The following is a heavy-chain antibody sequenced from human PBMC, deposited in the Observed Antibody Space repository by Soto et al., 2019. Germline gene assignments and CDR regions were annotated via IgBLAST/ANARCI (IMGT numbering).Heavy chain of an antibody. J-gene: IGHJ3*01. V-gene: IGHV1-2*04. D-gene: IGHD2-2*01. Sequence: ASVKVSCKAAGYSFTGFYLHWMRQAPGQGLEWMGWINPNSGVTKYAEKFQGWVTMTRDTSINTAYMELSRLTSDDTAVYYCARMCSHTGCLCDAVDLWG. CDR2: INPNSGVT. CDR3: ARMCSHTGCLCDAVDL. CDR1: GYSFTGFY.